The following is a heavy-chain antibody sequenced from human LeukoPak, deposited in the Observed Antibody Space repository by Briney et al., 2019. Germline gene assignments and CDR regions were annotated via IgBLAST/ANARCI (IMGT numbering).Heavy chain of an antibody. CDR2: VGGSSST. Sequence: GGSLRLSCAASGFAFGSYAMSWVRQAPGKGLEWVSTVGGSSSTYYADSVKGRFTISRDNSENTLSIQMNSLRADDTAIYYCAKDRYKTVARGVDSWGQGTLVTVSS. D-gene: IGHD5-24*01. V-gene: IGHV3-23*01. J-gene: IGHJ4*02. CDR3: AKDRYKTVARGVDS. CDR1: GFAFGSYA.